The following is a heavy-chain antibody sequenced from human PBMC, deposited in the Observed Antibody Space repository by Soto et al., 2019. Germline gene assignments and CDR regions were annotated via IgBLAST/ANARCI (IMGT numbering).Heavy chain of an antibody. V-gene: IGHV1-18*01. D-gene: IGHD2-8*01. CDR2: ISGYNGDT. J-gene: IGHJ6*02. Sequence: QGHLVQAGGEVKKPGASVKGSCKASGYTFTRYGISWVRQAPGQGLEGVGWISGYNGDTKYAQKFQGRVTMTVETSTTTAYMELRSLTSDDRAVYYCAKNGQPPYYYYGMDVWGQGTTVTVSS. CDR1: GYTFTRYG. CDR3: AKNGQPPYYYYGMDV.